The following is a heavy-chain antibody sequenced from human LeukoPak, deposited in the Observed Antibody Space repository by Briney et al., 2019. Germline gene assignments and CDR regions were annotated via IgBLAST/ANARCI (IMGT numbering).Heavy chain of an antibody. D-gene: IGHD6-19*01. CDR3: ARDPYSSGWYPGNWFDP. CDR1: GGTFSSYA. CDR2: IIPIFGIA. V-gene: IGHV1-69*04. Sequence: SVKVSCKASGGTFSSYAISWVRQAPGQGLEWMGRIIPIFGIANYAQKFQGRVTITADKSTSTAYVELSSLRSEDTAVYYCARDPYSSGWYPGNWFDPWGQGTLVTVSS. J-gene: IGHJ5*02.